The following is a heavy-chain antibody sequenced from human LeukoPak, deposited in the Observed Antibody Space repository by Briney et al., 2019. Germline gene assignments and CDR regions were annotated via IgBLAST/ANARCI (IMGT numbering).Heavy chain of an antibody. CDR2: VNSEGQTT. Sequence: GGSLRLSSAASGFTFSSNWMHWVRQVPGKGLVWVSRVNSEGQTTYYADSVKGRFIISRDNAKNTLYLQMNSLRAEDTAVYYCARDPGSFARDWYFDLWGRGTLVTVSS. J-gene: IGHJ2*01. CDR1: GFTFSSNW. CDR3: ARDPGSFARDWYFDL. D-gene: IGHD1-1*01. V-gene: IGHV3-74*01.